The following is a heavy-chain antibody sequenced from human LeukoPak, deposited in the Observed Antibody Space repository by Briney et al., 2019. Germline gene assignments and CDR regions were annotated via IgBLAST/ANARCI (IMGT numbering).Heavy chain of an antibody. J-gene: IGHJ4*02. D-gene: IGHD6-6*01. CDR1: GFTFSTYW. CDR3: AKSVIAARPYYFDY. CDR2: INSDGSTA. V-gene: IGHV3-74*01. Sequence: PGGSLRLSCAASGFTFSTYWMHWVRQVPGKGLVWVSRINSDGSTADYADAVKGRFTISRDNSKNTLYLQMNSLRAEDTAVYYCAKSVIAARPYYFDYWGQGTLVTVSS.